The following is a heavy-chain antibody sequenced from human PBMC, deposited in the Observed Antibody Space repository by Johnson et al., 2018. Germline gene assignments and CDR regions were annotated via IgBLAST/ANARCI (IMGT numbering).Heavy chain of an antibody. D-gene: IGHD1-1*01. CDR3: ARDRKGGGWTDDVFDI. Sequence: VQLQESGGGLVQPGGSLRLSCAASGFTFDDYAMHWVRHAPGKGLEWVSGISWNSGSIGYADSVKGRFTLSRDNAKNSLYLQMNSLRAEDTAVYYWARDRKGGGWTDDVFDIWGQGTMVTVSS. J-gene: IGHJ3*02. CDR1: GFTFDDYA. CDR2: ISWNSGSI. V-gene: IGHV3-9*01.